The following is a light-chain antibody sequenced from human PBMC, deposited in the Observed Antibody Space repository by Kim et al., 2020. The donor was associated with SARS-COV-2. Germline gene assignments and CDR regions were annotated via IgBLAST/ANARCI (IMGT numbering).Light chain of an antibody. CDR1: SSDVGGYNY. Sequence: QSALTQPASVSGSLGQSITISCSGTSSDVGGYNYVSWYQQHPGKAPKVILYDVNKRPSGVSNRFSGSKSDNTASLTISGLQAEDEADYYCSSYTTSSTWVFGGGTQLTVL. J-gene: IGLJ3*02. CDR3: SSYTTSSTWV. V-gene: IGLV2-14*03. CDR2: DVN.